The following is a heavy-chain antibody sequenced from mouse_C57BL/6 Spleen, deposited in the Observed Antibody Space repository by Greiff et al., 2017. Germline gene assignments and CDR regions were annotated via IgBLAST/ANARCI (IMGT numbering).Heavy chain of an antibody. J-gene: IGHJ3*01. V-gene: IGHV14-1*01. CDR2: IDPEDGDT. D-gene: IGHD1-1*01. Sequence: DVQLQESGAELVRPGASVKLSCPASGFNIKDYYMHWVKQRPEQGLEWIGRIDPEDGDTEYAPKFQGKATMTADTSSNTAYLQLSRLTSEDTAVYYCTLDGSSPAWFAYWGQGTLVTVSA. CDR1: GFNIKDYY. CDR3: TLDGSSPAWFAY.